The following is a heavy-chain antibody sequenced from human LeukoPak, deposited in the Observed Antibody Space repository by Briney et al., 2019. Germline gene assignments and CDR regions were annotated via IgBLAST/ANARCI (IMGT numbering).Heavy chain of an antibody. CDR3: ARGSAGTTGNWFDP. CDR1: GGSFSGYY. CDR2: INHSGST. J-gene: IGHJ5*02. Sequence: SETLSLTCAVYGGSFSGYYWSWIRQPPGKGLEWIGEINHSGSTDYNPSLKSRVTISVDTSKNRFSLKLTSVTAADTAVYYCARGSAGTTGNWFDPWGLGTLVTVSS. D-gene: IGHD1-1*01. V-gene: IGHV4-34*01.